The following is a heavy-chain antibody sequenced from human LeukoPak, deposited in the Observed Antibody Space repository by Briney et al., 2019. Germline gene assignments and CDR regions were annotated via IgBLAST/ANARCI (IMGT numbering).Heavy chain of an antibody. Sequence: PGGSLRLSCAASGFTFDDYTMHWVRQAPGKGLEWVSLISWDGGSTYYADSVKGRFTISRDNSKNSLYLQMNSLRAEDTALYYCAKDKGIAVVGMGDWGQGTLVTVSS. CDR2: ISWDGGST. V-gene: IGHV3-43*01. CDR1: GFTFDDYT. CDR3: AKDKGIAVVGMGD. J-gene: IGHJ4*02. D-gene: IGHD6-19*01.